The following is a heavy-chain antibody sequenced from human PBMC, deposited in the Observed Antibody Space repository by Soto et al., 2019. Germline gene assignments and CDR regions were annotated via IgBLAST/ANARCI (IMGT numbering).Heavy chain of an antibody. J-gene: IGHJ6*02. CDR3: ARGLAAGTIGYYGMDV. CDR2: IIPIFGTA. V-gene: IGHV1-69*12. CDR1: GGTFSSYA. Sequence: QVQLVQSGAEVKKPGSSVKVSCKASGGTFSSYAISWVRQAPGQGLEWMGGIIPIFGTANYAQKFQGRVTITADEATSTANMELRSLRSEDTAVYYCARGLAAGTIGYYGMDVWGQGTTVTVS. D-gene: IGHD6-13*01.